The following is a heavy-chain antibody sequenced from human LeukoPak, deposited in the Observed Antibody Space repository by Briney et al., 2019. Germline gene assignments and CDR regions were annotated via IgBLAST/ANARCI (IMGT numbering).Heavy chain of an antibody. CDR1: GFTFSGSA. CDR3: TSRIAVAGRSRDY. D-gene: IGHD6-19*01. CDR2: IRSKANSYAT. J-gene: IGHJ4*02. V-gene: IGHV3-73*01. Sequence: GGSLRLSCAASGFTFSGSAMHWVRQASGKGLEWVGRIRSKANSYATAYAASVKGRFTISRDDSKNTAYLQMNSLKTEDTAVYYCTSRIAVAGRSRDYWGQGTLVTVPS.